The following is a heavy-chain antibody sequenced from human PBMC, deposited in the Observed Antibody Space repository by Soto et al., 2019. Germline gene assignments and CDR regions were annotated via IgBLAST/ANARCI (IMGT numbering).Heavy chain of an antibody. CDR2: IYHSGST. CDR1: GGSISSSNW. CDR3: ARDQGSYYDSSGYYDY. J-gene: IGHJ4*02. V-gene: IGHV4-4*02. Sequence: SETLSLTCAVSGGSISSSNWWSWVRQPPGKGLEWIGEIYHSGSTNYNPSLKSRVTISVDKSKNQFSLKLSSVTAADTAVYYCARDQGSYYDSSGYYDYWGQGTLVTVSS. D-gene: IGHD3-22*01.